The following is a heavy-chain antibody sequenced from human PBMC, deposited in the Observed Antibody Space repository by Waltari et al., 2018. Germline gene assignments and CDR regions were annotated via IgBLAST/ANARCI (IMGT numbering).Heavy chain of an antibody. J-gene: IGHJ6*02. V-gene: IGHV3-74*01. CDR3: ARNKGYYDNGGYYFYDFGMDV. CDR1: GCNIESSG. CDR2: MDGDGSNT. D-gene: IGHD3-22*01. Sequence: EVQLVESGGGLVQPGGSLTLSCDASGCNIESSGVPWVRRAPGKGLEGVSRMDGDGSNTNFADSVDGRFTMSRDNAKNTVYLQMNALRGEDTAVYYCARNKGYYDNGGYYFYDFGMDVWGQGTTVTVSS.